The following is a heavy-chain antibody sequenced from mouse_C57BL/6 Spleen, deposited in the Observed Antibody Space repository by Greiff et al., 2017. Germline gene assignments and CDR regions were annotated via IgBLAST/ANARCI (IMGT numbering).Heavy chain of an antibody. Sequence: QVQLKESGAELVKPGASVKISCKASGYAFSSYWMNWVKQRPGKGLEWIGQIYPGDGDTNYNGKFKGKATLTADKSSSTAYMQRSSLTSEDSAVYFCAREDYGSSYPFDYWGQGTTLTVSS. D-gene: IGHD1-1*01. V-gene: IGHV1-80*01. CDR1: GYAFSSYW. CDR2: IYPGDGDT. J-gene: IGHJ2*01. CDR3: AREDYGSSYPFDY.